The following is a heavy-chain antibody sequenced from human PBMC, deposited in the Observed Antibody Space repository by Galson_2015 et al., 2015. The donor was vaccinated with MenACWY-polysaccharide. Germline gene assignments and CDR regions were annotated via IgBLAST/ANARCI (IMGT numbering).Heavy chain of an antibody. D-gene: IGHD2-15*01. Sequence: SPRLSCAASGFTFSTYWMNWVRHVPGKGLVWVSHINYDGRTTSYADSVRGRFTISRDNAKSTLYLQMSSLRAEDTAIYYCVRGYSGGGDYWGQGTLVTVSS. J-gene: IGHJ4*02. CDR3: VRGYSGGGDY. V-gene: IGHV3-74*01. CDR1: GFTFSTYW. CDR2: INYDGRTT.